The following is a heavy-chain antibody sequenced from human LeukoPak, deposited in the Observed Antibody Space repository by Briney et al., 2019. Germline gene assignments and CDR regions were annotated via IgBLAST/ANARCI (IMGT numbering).Heavy chain of an antibody. Sequence: PSETLSLTCTVSGASISSYYWSWVRQPAGKGLEWIGRNYSSGSTNYNPSLKSRVTMSVDPSKNQFSLKLSSVTAADMAMYYCARLNIAGGFDYWGQGTLVTVSS. V-gene: IGHV4-4*07. CDR3: ARLNIAGGFDY. CDR2: NYSSGST. J-gene: IGHJ4*02. CDR1: GASISSYY. D-gene: IGHD2-21*01.